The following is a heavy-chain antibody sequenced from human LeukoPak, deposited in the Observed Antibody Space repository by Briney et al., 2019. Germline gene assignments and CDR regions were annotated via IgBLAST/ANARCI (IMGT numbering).Heavy chain of an antibody. CDR3: ASVGIAAADPEG. V-gene: IGHV1-18*01. D-gene: IGHD6-13*01. J-gene: IGHJ4*02. Sequence: ASVKVSCKASGYTFTSYGISWVRQAPGQGLEWMGWISAYNGNTNYAQKLQGRVTMTTDTSTSTAYMEQRGLRSDDTAVYYCASVGIAAADPEGWGQGTLVTVSS. CDR2: ISAYNGNT. CDR1: GYTFTSYG.